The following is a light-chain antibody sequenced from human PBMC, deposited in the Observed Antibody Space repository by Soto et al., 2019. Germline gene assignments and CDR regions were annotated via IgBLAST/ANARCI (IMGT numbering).Light chain of an antibody. V-gene: IGLV1-40*01. Sequence: QSVLTQPPSVSGAPGQRVTISCTGSSSNIGAGYDVHWYQQLPGTAPKLLIYGNNNRPSGVPDRFSGSKSGTSASLAITGLAAEDEADYYCQSYDSSLIGLGVVCGGGTKLTVL. CDR2: GNN. J-gene: IGLJ2*01. CDR1: SSNIGAGYD. CDR3: QSYDSSLIGLGVV.